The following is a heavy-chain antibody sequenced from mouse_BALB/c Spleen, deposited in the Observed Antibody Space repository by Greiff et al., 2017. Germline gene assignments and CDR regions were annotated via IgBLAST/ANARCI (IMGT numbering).Heavy chain of an antibody. V-gene: IGHV1-31*01. J-gene: IGHJ1*01. D-gene: IGHD1-2*01. CDR1: GYSFTGYY. CDR2: INPYNGAT. CDR3: ARGRGYCGPYWYFDV. Sequence: EVQLQQSGPELVKPGASVKISCKASGYSFTGYYMHWVKQSHVKSLEWIGRINPYNGATSYNQNFKDKASLTVDKSSSTAYMELHSLTSEDSAVYYCARGRGYCGPYWYFDVWGAGTTVTVSS.